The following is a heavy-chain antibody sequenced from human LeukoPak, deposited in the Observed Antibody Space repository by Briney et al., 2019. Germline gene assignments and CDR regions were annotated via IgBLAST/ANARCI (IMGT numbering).Heavy chain of an antibody. V-gene: IGHV1-46*01. CDR3: ARAYSNTDGFDI. CDR2: ISPISGST. CDR1: GYTFTSYF. Sequence: ASVKVSCKAFGYTFTSYFMHWVRQAPGQGLEWMGIISPISGSTTYAQKSQGRVTVTRDTSTSTVHMELSSLRSEDTALYYCARAYSNTDGFDIWGQGTMVTVSS. D-gene: IGHD4-11*01. J-gene: IGHJ3*02.